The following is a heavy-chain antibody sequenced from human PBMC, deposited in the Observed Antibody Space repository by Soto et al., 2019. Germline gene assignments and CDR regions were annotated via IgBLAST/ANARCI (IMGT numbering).Heavy chain of an antibody. V-gene: IGHV4-4*02. J-gene: IGHJ4*02. CDR3: ATTSGSGYGYFDY. D-gene: IGHD5-12*01. Sequence: QVQLQESGPGLVKPSGTLSLTCAVSSGSISSSNWWSWVRQPPGKGLEWIGEIYHSGSTNYNPSLKSRVPISVDKSKNQFSLKLSAVTAADTAVYYCATTSGSGYGYFDYWGQGTLVTVSS. CDR1: SGSISSSNW. CDR2: IYHSGST.